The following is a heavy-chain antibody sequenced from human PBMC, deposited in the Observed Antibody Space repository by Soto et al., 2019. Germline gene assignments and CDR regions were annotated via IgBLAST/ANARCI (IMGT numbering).Heavy chain of an antibody. Sequence: AMRGVLKTTGNRLEWMGWINAGNGNTTYSQKFQGRVTITRDTSASTAYMELSSLRSEDTAVYYCARELSPKTFFSFQAEHGIRDQLTVSAFLLNRSSDL. CDR2: INAGNGNT. CDR1: A. J-gene: IGHJ2*01. CDR3: ARELSPKTFFSFQAEHGIRDQLTVSAFLLNRSSDL. V-gene: IGHV1-3*01. D-gene: IGHD6-6*01.